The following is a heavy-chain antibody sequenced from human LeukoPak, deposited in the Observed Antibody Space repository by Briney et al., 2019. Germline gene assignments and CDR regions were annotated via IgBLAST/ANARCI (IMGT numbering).Heavy chain of an antibody. V-gene: IGHV3-11*01. CDR2: ISSSGTNI. J-gene: IGHJ6*03. D-gene: IGHD6-19*01. Sequence: PGRSLRLSCAASGFTFSDYYMSWFRQAPGKGLEWVSYISSSGTNIYYADSVKGRFTISRDNAKNSLYLQMNSLRAGDTAVYYCAKDGSGRALPYYYYYMDVWGKGTTVTISS. CDR3: AKDGSGRALPYYYYYMDV. CDR1: GFTFSDYY.